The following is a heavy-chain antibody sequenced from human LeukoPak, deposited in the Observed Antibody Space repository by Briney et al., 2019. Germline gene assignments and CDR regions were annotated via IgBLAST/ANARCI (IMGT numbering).Heavy chain of an antibody. CDR3: ASRRGYSYGLDY. J-gene: IGHJ4*02. V-gene: IGHV3-21*01. D-gene: IGHD5-18*01. Sequence: GGSLRLSCAASGFTFSSYSMNWVRQAPGKGLEWVSSISSSSSSYIYYADSVKGRFTISRDNAKDSLYLQMNSLRAEDTAVYYCASRRGYSYGLDYWGQGTLVTVSS. CDR1: GFTFSSYS. CDR2: ISSSSSSYI.